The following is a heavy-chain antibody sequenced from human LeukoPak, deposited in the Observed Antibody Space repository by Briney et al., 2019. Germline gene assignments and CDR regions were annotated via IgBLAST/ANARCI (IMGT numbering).Heavy chain of an antibody. CDR2: IKQHGNEK. J-gene: IGHJ4*02. V-gene: IGHV3-7*01. CDR3: ARGGGTFDY. CDR1: GFTFSTYC. Sequence: PGGSLRLSCAASGFTFSTYCMSWVRQAPGKGLEWVANIKQHGNEKYYVDSVKGRFTISRDNAKNSLYMQMNSLRAEDTAVYYCARGGGTFDYWGQGTLVTVSS. D-gene: IGHD3-10*01.